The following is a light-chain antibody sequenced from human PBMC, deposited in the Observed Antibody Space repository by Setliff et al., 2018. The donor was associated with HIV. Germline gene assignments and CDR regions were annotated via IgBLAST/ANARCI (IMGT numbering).Light chain of an antibody. CDR3: CSYAGSHTFV. V-gene: IGLV2-11*01. Sequence: QSALAQPRSVSGSPGQSVTISCTGTTSDVGNYDFVSWYQHHPGKAPKLMIYGVNKRPSGVPDRFSGSKSGNTASLTISGLQAEDEADFYCCSYAGSHTFVFGTGTKVTVL. J-gene: IGLJ1*01. CDR2: GVN. CDR1: TSDVGNYDF.